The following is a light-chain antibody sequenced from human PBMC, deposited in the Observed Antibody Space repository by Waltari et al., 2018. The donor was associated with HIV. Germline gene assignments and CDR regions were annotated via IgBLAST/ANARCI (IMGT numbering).Light chain of an antibody. J-gene: IGLJ2*01. CDR3: NSYTHSNPS. Sequence: QSAPTQPASVSGSPGQSITISCTGISGDVGGNDYVSWYQQYPGKAPQVLIYEVNKRPSGISSRFSGSKSCNTASLTISGLQAEDEADYYCNSYTHSNPSFGGGTRVTVL. CDR1: SGDVGGNDY. CDR2: EVN. V-gene: IGLV2-14*01.